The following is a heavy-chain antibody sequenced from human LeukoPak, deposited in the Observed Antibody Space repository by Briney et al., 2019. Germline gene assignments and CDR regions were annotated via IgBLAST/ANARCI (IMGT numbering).Heavy chain of an antibody. D-gene: IGHD2-15*01. CDR2: SSDYDPDR. Sequence: GASVKVSCKASGYTFSTYGLSWVRQAPGQGLEWMGWSSDYDPDRNYAQKFQGRLTVTTDTSTSTAYMELRSLTSDDTAIYYCVRDYYCSSNTCHDCFDPWGQGTLVTVSS. J-gene: IGHJ5*02. CDR3: VRDYYCSSNTCHDCFDP. CDR1: GYTFSTYG. V-gene: IGHV1-18*01.